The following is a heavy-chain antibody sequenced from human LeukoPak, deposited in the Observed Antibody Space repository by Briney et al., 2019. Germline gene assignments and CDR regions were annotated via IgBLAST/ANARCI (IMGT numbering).Heavy chain of an antibody. CDR2: IWYDGSNK. CDR1: GFTFSSYG. J-gene: IGHJ4*02. V-gene: IGHV3-33*01. Sequence: GGSLRLSCAASGFTFSSYGMHWVRQAPGKGLEWVAVIWYDGSNKYYADSVKGRFTISRDNSKNTLYLQMNSLRAEDTAVYYCARDHPSGYCSSPDYWGQGTLVTVSS. D-gene: IGHD2-2*01. CDR3: ARDHPSGYCSSPDY.